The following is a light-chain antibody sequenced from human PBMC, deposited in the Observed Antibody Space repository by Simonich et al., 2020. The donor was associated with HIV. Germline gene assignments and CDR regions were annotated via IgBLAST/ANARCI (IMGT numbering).Light chain of an antibody. CDR2: DAS. Sequence: EIVMTQSPATLSVSPGERATLSCRASQSVSSNLAWYQQKPGLAPRLLIYDASIRATGIPDRFSGSWSGTDFTLTIRRLEPEDFAVYYCQQRYNWPPITFGQGTRLEIK. CDR3: QQRYNWPPIT. CDR1: QSVSSN. V-gene: IGKV3D-15*01. J-gene: IGKJ5*01.